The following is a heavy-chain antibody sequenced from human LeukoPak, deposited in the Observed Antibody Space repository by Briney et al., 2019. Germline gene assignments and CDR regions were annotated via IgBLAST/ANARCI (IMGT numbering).Heavy chain of an antibody. CDR2: IYSGGST. CDR3: ARGSLVHYYGPGSYRNRAGFDY. CDR1: GFTVSSNY. J-gene: IGHJ4*02. V-gene: IGHV3-53*01. D-gene: IGHD3-10*01. Sequence: PGGSLRLSCAASGFTVSSNYMSWVRQAPGKGLEWVSVIYSGGSTYYADSVKGRFTISRDNAKNSLYLQMNSLRAEDTAVYYCARGSLVHYYGPGSYRNRAGFDYWGQGTLVTVSS.